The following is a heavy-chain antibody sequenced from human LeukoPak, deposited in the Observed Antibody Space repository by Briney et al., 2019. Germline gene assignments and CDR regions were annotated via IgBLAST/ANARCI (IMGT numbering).Heavy chain of an antibody. CDR3: AKPHPGIAAAGTRGWFDY. J-gene: IGHJ4*02. CDR2: ISGTDGYT. CDR1: GFIFSSCA. V-gene: IGHV3-23*01. D-gene: IGHD6-13*01. Sequence: GGSLRLSCAASGFIFSSCAMTWVRQAPGKGLEWVSGISGTDGYTYYADSVKGRFTISRDNSKNTLYLQMNSLRAEDTAVYYCAKPHPGIAAAGTRGWFDYWGQGTLVTVSS.